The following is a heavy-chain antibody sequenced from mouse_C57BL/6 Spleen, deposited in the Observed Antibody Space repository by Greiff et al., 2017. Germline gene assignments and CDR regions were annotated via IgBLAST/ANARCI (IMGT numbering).Heavy chain of an antibody. D-gene: IGHD2-3*01. CDR2: ISYDGSN. CDR3: ARDDDAMDY. V-gene: IGHV3-6*01. J-gene: IGHJ4*01. CDR1: GYSITSGYY. Sequence: EVKLLESGPGLVKPSQSLSLTCSVTGYSITSGYYWNWIRQFPGNKLEWMGYISYDGSNNYNPSLKNRIPITRDTSKNQFFLKLNSVTTEDTATYYCARDDDAMDYWGQGTSVTVSS.